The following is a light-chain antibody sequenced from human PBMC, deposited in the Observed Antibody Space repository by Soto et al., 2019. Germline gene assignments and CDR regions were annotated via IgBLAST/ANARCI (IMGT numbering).Light chain of an antibody. CDR2: NVS. Sequence: QSALTQPRSVSGSPGQSVTISCTATGSDVGGFNYVSWYQHHPGKAPKLVIHNVSKRSSGVPDRFSGSRSGNTASLTIFGLQAEDEADFYCCSYAGGYTWVFGGGTQLTVL. J-gene: IGLJ3*02. V-gene: IGLV2-11*01. CDR3: CSYAGGYTWV. CDR1: GSDVGGFNY.